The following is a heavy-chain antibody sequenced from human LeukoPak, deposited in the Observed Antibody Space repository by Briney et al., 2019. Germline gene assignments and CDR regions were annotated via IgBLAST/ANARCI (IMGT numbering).Heavy chain of an antibody. D-gene: IGHD1-26*01. J-gene: IGHJ4*02. CDR2: IRDDGGEI. Sequence: GGSLRLSCEASGFTFSSYWMSWVRQAPGKGLEWVANIRDDGGEIYYVDTVKGRFTISRDNAKSSLFLQMNSLRAEDAAVYYCARDKPRGSYYGSIFDSWGQGTLVTVSS. CDR1: GFTFSSYW. V-gene: IGHV3-7*01. CDR3: ARDKPRGSYYGSIFDS.